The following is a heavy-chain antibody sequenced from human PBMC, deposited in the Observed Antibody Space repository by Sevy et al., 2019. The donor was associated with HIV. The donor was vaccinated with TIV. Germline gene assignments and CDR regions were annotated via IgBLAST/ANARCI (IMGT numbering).Heavy chain of an antibody. J-gene: IGHJ4*02. CDR2: ISYDGRNK. D-gene: IGHD2-15*01. V-gene: IGHV3-30*09. Sequence: GGSLRLSCSASGFTFSSYALLWVRQAPGKGLEWVSLISYDGRNKYYSDSVKGRFAISRDESKTTLFLQMESLRTEDXXXXXXXXXXXXXXXXXCYHRFDYWGRGTLVTVSS. CDR3: XXXXXXXXXXXCYHRFDY. CDR1: GFTFSSYA.